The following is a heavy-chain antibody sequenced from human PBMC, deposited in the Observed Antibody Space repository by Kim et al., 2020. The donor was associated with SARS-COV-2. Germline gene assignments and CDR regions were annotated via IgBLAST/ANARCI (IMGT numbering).Heavy chain of an antibody. CDR1: GYTFTRND. V-gene: IGHV1-3*01. CDR3: ARSRSLDY. D-gene: IGHD1-26*01. Sequence: ASVKVSCKTSGYTFTRNDIHWVRQAPGQRLEWMGWISVGNGDTKFSQKFQGRVTLTSDTSASAAYMELSSLGSEDTAVYYCARSRSLDYWGQGSLVTGSS. CDR2: ISVGNGDT. J-gene: IGHJ4*02.